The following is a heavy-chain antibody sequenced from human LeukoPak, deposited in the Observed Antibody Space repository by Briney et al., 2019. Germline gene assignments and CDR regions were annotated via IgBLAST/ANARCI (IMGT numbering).Heavy chain of an antibody. CDR3: ARGSGSYYFDAFDI. V-gene: IGHV3-7*04. Sequence: GGSLRLSCAASGFTFSSYWMSWVRQAPGKGLEWVANIKQDGSEKYYVDSVKCRFTISRDNAKNSLYLQMNSLRAEDTAVYYCARGSGSYYFDAFDIWGQGTMVTVSS. D-gene: IGHD1-26*01. CDR2: IKQDGSEK. CDR1: GFTFSSYW. J-gene: IGHJ3*02.